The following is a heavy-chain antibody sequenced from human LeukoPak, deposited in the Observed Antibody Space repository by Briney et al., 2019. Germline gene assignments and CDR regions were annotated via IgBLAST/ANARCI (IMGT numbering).Heavy chain of an antibody. Sequence: ASVRVSCKASGYTFTSYGISWVRQAPGQGLEWMGWISAYNGNTNYAQKLQGRVTMTTDTSTSTVYMKLRSLRSDDTAAYYCARDSTVTRDFDYWGQGTLVTVSS. CDR3: ARDSTVTRDFDY. J-gene: IGHJ4*02. CDR1: GYTFTSYG. CDR2: ISAYNGNT. D-gene: IGHD4-17*01. V-gene: IGHV1-18*01.